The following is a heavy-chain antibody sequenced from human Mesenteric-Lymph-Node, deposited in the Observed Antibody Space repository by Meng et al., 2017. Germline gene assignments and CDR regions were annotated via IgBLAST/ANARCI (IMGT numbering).Heavy chain of an antibody. CDR1: GYTFTNYG. D-gene: IGHD2-2*01. V-gene: IGHV1-18*04. Sequence: QVYLVQSGVEVKKPGASVKVSCKASGYTFTNYGITWVRQAPGQGLEWMGWVSSFNGDTNYAPKFQGRVTMTTDRSTTTAYMELRSLTSEDTAVYYCAKTPTTSWVGGWFDPWGQGTLVTVSS. J-gene: IGHJ5*02. CDR2: VSSFNGDT. CDR3: AKTPTTSWVGGWFDP.